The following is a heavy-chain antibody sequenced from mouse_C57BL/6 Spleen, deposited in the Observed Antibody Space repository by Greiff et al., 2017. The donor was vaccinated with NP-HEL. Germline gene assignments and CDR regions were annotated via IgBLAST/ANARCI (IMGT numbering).Heavy chain of an antibody. J-gene: IGHJ2*01. D-gene: IGHD4-1*01. CDR1: GYTFTSYW. CDR3: ARGVGRGDY. Sequence: VQLQQSGAELVKPGASVKLSCKASGYTFTSYWMQWVKQRPGQGLEWIGEIDPSDSYTNYNQKFKGKATLTVDTSSSTAYMQLSSLTSEDSAVYYCARGVGRGDYWGQGTTLTVSS. V-gene: IGHV1-50*01. CDR2: IDPSDSYT.